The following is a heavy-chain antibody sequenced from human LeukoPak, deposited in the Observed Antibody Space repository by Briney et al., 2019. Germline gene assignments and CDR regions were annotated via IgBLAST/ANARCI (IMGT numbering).Heavy chain of an antibody. D-gene: IGHD6-19*01. Sequence: PGGSLRLSCAASGFTFDDYGMSWVRQAPGKGLEWVSAISGSGGSTYYADSEKGRFTISRDNSKNTLYLQMNSLRAEDTAVYYCAKGGSGWKGLFDYWGQGTLVTVSS. V-gene: IGHV3-23*01. CDR1: GFTFDDYG. CDR2: ISGSGGST. J-gene: IGHJ4*02. CDR3: AKGGSGWKGLFDY.